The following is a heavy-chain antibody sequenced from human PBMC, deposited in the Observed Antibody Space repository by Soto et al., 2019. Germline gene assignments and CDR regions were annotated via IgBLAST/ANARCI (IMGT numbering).Heavy chain of an antibody. J-gene: IGHJ5*02. CDR3: ARVPYGDYVGWFDP. V-gene: IGHV3-7*01. CDR1: GFTFSSYW. Sequence: EVQLVESGGGLVQPGGSLRLSCAASGFTFSSYWMSWVRQAPGKGLEWVANIKQDGSEKYYVDSVKGRFTISRDNAKNSLYLQMNSLRAEDTAVYYCARVPYGDYVGWFDPWGQGTLVTVSS. D-gene: IGHD4-17*01. CDR2: IKQDGSEK.